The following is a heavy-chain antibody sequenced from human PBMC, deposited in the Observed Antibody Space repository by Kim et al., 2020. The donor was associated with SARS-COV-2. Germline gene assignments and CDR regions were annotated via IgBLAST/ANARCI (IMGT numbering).Heavy chain of an antibody. CDR3: ARHPPQQLGEYFQH. Sequence: SETLSLTCTVSGGSISSSSYYWGWIRQPPGKGLEWIGSIYYSGSTYYNPSLKSRVTISVDTSKNQFSLKLSSVTAADTAVYYCARHPPQQLGEYFQHWGQGTLVTVSS. J-gene: IGHJ1*01. V-gene: IGHV4-39*01. CDR2: IYYSGST. D-gene: IGHD6-13*01. CDR1: GGSISSSSYY.